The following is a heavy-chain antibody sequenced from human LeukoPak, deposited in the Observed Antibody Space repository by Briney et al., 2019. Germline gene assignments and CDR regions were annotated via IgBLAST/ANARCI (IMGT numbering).Heavy chain of an antibody. V-gene: IGHV3-21*01. CDR1: GFTFSSYS. J-gene: IGHJ3*02. CDR3: ARDGMITFGGVIVKGAFDI. CDR2: ISSSSSYI. D-gene: IGHD3-16*02. Sequence: GGSLRLSCAASGFTFSSYSMNWVRQVPGKGLEWVSSISSSSSYIYYADSVKGRFTISRDNAKNSLYLQMNSLRAEDTAVYYCARDGMITFGGVIVKGAFDIWGQGTMVTVSS.